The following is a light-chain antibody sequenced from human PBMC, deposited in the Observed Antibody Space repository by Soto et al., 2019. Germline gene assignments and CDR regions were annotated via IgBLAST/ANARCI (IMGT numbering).Light chain of an antibody. CDR1: QSVSASY. CDR3: QQYGSSHRT. V-gene: IGKV3-20*01. Sequence: ENVLTQSPGTLSLSPGERATLSCRASQSVSASYLAWYQQKPGQAPRLLIYDASSRATGIPDRFSGSGSGTDFTLIIIRLEPEDFAMYYCQQYGSSHRTFGQGTKVDIK. CDR2: DAS. J-gene: IGKJ1*01.